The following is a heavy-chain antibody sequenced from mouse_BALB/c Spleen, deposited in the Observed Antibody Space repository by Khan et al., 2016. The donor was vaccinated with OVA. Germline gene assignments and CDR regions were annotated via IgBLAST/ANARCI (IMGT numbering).Heavy chain of an antibody. Sequence: EVKLEVSGGGLVQPGGSMKLSCVASGFTFSNYWMNWVRQSPEKGLEWVAEIRLKSNNYATHYVESVKGRFTISRDDSKGSVYLQMNNLRAEDTGIYYCTSRYYYGSSGVWGAGTTVTVSS. CDR3: TSRYYYGSSGV. D-gene: IGHD1-1*01. CDR2: IRLKSNNYAT. CDR1: GFTFSNYW. V-gene: IGHV6-6*02. J-gene: IGHJ1*01.